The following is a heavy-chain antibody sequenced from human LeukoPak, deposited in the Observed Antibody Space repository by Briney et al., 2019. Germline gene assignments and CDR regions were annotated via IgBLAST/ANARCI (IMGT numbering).Heavy chain of an antibody. CDR1: GGSISSYY. V-gene: IGHV4-4*07. Sequence: PSETLSLTCTVSGGSISSYYWSWLRQPAGKGLEWIGRIYTSGSTNYNPSLKSRATISVDTSKNQFSLKLSSVTAADTAVYYCAALRNYYDSGEKAYYFDYWGQGTLVTVSS. J-gene: IGHJ4*02. CDR3: AALRNYYDSGEKAYYFDY. CDR2: IYTSGST. D-gene: IGHD3-22*01.